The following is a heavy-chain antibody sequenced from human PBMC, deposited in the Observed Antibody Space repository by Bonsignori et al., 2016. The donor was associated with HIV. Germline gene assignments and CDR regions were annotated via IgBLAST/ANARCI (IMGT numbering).Heavy chain of an antibody. Sequence: EVQLVESGGGLVKPGGSLRLSCAASSFTFSNYSMNWVRQAPGKGLEWVSSISSSSGYIYYADSVKGRFTISRDNAKNSLFLQMNSLRAEDTAVYFCAREAAYSTYYYYYMDVWGKGT. D-gene: IGHD2/OR15-2a*01. CDR2: ISSSSGYI. V-gene: IGHV3-21*01. CDR3: AREAAYSTYYYYYMDV. CDR1: SFTFSNYS. J-gene: IGHJ6*03.